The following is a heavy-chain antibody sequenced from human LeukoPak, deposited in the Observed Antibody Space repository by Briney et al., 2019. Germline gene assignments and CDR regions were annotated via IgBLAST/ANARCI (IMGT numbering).Heavy chain of an antibody. J-gene: IGHJ4*02. V-gene: IGHV3-7*03. CDR2: INHNGNVN. D-gene: IGHD6-19*01. CDR3: AKEIRYSSDWYGGLDY. CDR1: GFTFSSYW. Sequence: GGSLRLSCAASGFTFSSYWMNWARQAPGKGLEWVASINHNGNVNYYVDSVKGRFTISRDNAKNSLYLQMSSLRAEDTALYYCAKEIRYSSDWYGGLDYWGQGTLVTVSS.